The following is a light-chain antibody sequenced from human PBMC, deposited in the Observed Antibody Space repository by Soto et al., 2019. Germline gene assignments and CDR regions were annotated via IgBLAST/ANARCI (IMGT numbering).Light chain of an antibody. CDR3: QQSNNYPLT. CDR1: QSISSD. CDR2: GAS. J-gene: IGKJ4*01. V-gene: IGKV1-39*01. Sequence: DIQMTPSPSSLSASVGDRVTITCRASQSISSDLNWYQQKPGEAPKLLVYGASNLQSGVPSTFSGSGSGTDFTLTISSLQPEDFATYYCQQSNNYPLTFGGGTKVEIK.